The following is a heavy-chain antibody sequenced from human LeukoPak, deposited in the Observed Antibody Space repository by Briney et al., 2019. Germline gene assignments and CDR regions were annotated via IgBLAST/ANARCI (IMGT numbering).Heavy chain of an antibody. J-gene: IGHJ4*02. V-gene: IGHV3-9*01. CDR2: ISWNGGSI. CDR3: AKDMRAMIVGGGGDY. CDR1: GFTFDDYA. Sequence: GGSLRLSCAASGFTFDDYAIHWVRQAPGKGLEGVSGISWNGGSIGYVDSVKGRFTISRDNAKNSLYLQMNSLRAEDTALYYCAKDMRAMIVGGGGDYWGQGTLVTVSS. D-gene: IGHD3-22*01.